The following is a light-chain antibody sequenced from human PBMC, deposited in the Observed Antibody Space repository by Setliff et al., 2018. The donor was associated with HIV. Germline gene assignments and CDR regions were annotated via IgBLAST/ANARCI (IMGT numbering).Light chain of an antibody. CDR1: SSDVGGYNY. J-gene: IGLJ1*01. CDR2: DVR. CDR3: SSYRSGNIGV. Sequence: QSALTQPASVSGSPGQSITISCTGTSSDVGGYNYVSWYQHFPGRTPKLIIYDVRNRPPGVSSRFSGSKSSNTASLTISGLRAEDEADYYCSSYRSGNIGVFGGGTKVTVL. V-gene: IGLV2-14*03.